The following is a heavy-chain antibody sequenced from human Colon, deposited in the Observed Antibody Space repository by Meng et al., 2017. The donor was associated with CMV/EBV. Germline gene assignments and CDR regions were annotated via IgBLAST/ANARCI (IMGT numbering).Heavy chain of an antibody. J-gene: IGHJ4*02. D-gene: IGHD5-24*01. Sequence: QEQLQQWGAGLVRPSETLSLAFTVYGGSLSGYYWTWIRQPPGKGLEWIGEIHHSGSTFYNPSLNNRVSISVDTSKNQFSLNLRSVTAADTAVYYCSRGADPYKSGIYWGQGALVTVSS. CDR1: GGSLSGYY. CDR2: IHHSGST. V-gene: IGHV4-34*01. CDR3: SRGADPYKSGIY.